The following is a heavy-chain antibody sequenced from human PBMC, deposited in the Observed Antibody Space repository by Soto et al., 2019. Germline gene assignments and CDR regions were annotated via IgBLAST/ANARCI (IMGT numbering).Heavy chain of an antibody. Sequence: GGSLRLPWAASTFTLSGYWMTWVRQAPGKGLEWVANIKQDGNEKYYVDSVKGRFTISRDNAKDSLYLQMNSLRAEDTAVYDCGRDQYGYYYFGLDGWGKGTTVTVSS. D-gene: IGHD4-17*01. CDR3: GRDQYGYYYFGLDG. V-gene: IGHV3-7*03. J-gene: IGHJ6*04. CDR1: TFTLSGYW. CDR2: IKQDGNEK.